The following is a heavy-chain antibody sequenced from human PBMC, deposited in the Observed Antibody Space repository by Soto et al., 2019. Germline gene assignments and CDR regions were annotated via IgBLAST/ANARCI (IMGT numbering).Heavy chain of an antibody. CDR1: GYTFTNND. CDR2: MNPGSGDT. V-gene: IGHV1-8*01. CDR3: ARMASFGSLNWFDP. D-gene: IGHD5-18*01. Sequence: ASVKVSCKASGYTFTNNDVTWVRQATGQGLEWMGWMNPGSGDTGYAQKFQGRVTMTRNISIATAYMELSSLRSEDTAIYYCARMASFGSLNWFDPWGQGALVTVSS. J-gene: IGHJ5*02.